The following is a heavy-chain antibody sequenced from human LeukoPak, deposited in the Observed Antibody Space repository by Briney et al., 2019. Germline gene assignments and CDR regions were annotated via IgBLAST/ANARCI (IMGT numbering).Heavy chain of an antibody. J-gene: IGHJ4*02. CDR2: IYYSGST. CDR1: GGSISSGGYY. CDR3: ARYSSTWYGPD. V-gene: IGHV4-31*03. Sequence: AQTLSLTCTVSGGSISSGGYYWSWIRQHPGKGLEWIEYIYYSGSTYYNPSLKSRVTISVDTSKNQFSLKLSSVTAADTAVYYCARYSSTWYGPDWGQGTLVTVSS. D-gene: IGHD6-13*01.